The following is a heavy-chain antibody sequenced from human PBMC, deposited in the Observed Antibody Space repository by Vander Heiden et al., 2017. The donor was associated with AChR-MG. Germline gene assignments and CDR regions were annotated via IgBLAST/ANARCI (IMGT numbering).Heavy chain of an antibody. Sequence: EVQLLESGGGLVQPGGSLRLSCAASGFPFSSHAMSWVRQAPGKGLEWVSAISGSGGSTYYADSVKGRFTISRDNSKNTLYLQMNSLRAEDTAVYYCAKDFAPSPMVRGVIIGGGYDYWGQVPLVTVSS. CDR3: AKDFAPSPMVRGVIIGGGYDY. D-gene: IGHD3-10*01. V-gene: IGHV3-23*01. CDR1: GFPFSSHA. CDR2: ISGSGGST. J-gene: IGHJ4*02.